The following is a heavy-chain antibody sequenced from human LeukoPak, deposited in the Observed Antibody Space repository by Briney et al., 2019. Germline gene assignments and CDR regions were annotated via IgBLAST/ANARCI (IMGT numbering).Heavy chain of an antibody. V-gene: IGHV3-66*01. J-gene: IGHJ4*02. CDR2: IYSGGTT. D-gene: IGHD1-26*01. Sequence: PGGSLRLSCAASGFTVSNKYMTWVRQAPGKGLEWVSVIYSGGTTYYADSVKGRFTISRDNSKNTLYLQMNSLRAEDTAVYYCARVRGSGSYFADSWSQGTLVTVSS. CDR1: GFTVSNKY. CDR3: ARVRGSGSYFADS.